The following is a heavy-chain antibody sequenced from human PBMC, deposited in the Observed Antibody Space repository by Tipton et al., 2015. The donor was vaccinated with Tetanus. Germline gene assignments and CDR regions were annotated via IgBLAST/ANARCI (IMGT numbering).Heavy chain of an antibody. V-gene: IGHV4-34*01. CDR1: GGSFSGYY. J-gene: IGHJ6*02. D-gene: IGHD5-18*01. CDR2: INHSGST. CDR3: ARNNVDTAMVTYYYGMDV. Sequence: TLSLTCAVYGGSFSGYYWSWIRQPPGKGLEWIGEINHSGSTNYNPSLKSRVTISVDTSKNQFSLKLSSVTAADTAVYYCARNNVDTAMVTYYYGMDVWGQGTTVTVSS.